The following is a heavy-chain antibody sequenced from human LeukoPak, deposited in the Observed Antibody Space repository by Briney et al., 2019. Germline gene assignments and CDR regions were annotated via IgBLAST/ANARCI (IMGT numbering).Heavy chain of an antibody. D-gene: IGHD1-26*01. CDR3: AKQSGSYLRYFDY. CDR1: GGSISSSNW. Sequence: SGTLSLTCAVSGGSISSSNWWSWVRQPPGKGLEWIGEIYHSGSTNYNPSLKSRVTISVDKSKNQFSLKLSSVTAADTAVYYCAKQSGSYLRYFDYWGQGTLVTVSS. V-gene: IGHV4-4*02. CDR2: IYHSGST. J-gene: IGHJ4*02.